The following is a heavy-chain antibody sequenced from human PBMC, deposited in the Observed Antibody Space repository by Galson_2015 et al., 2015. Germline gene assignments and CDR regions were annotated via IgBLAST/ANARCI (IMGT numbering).Heavy chain of an antibody. V-gene: IGHV3-23*01. CDR3: ASTFSSSPDWYFDL. D-gene: IGHD6-6*01. CDR2: ISGSGGST. J-gene: IGHJ2*01. Sequence: SLRLSCAASGFTFSSYAMSWVRQAPGKGLEWVSAISGSGGSTYYADSVKGRFTISRDNSKNTLYLQMNSLRAEDTAVYYCASTFSSSPDWYFDLWGRGTLVTVSS. CDR1: GFTFSSYA.